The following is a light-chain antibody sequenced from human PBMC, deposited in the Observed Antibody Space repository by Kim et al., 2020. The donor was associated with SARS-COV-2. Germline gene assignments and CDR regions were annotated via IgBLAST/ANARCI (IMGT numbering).Light chain of an antibody. CDR2: GAS. CDR1: QSVSSN. Sequence: EIVMTQSPATLSVSPGERATLSCRASQSVSSNLAWYQQKPGQAPRLLIYGASTRATGIPARFSGSGSGTEFTLTISSLQYEDFAVYYCQQYNNWPYTFGQGTKLEI. CDR3: QQYNNWPYT. V-gene: IGKV3-15*01. J-gene: IGKJ2*01.